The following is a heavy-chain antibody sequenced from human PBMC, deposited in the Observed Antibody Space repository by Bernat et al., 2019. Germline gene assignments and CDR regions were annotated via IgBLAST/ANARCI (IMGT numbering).Heavy chain of an antibody. CDR1: GYAFTSYS. V-gene: IGHV1-18*01. Sequence: QVHLVQSGDEVKKPGASVKVSCKPSGYAFTSYSISWVRQAPGQGLEWMGWISTYSDDKNYAQNLQGRVTMTTDTSTSTAYMELRSLTSDDTAVYYCARLKRRQQWLLDYWGQGTLVTVSS. CDR3: ARLKRRQQWLLDY. CDR2: ISTYSDDK. J-gene: IGHJ4*02. D-gene: IGHD6-19*01.